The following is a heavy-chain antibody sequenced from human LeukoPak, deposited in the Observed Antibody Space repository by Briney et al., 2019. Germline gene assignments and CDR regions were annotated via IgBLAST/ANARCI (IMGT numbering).Heavy chain of an antibody. Sequence: GGSLRLSCAASGFTFINYGMHWVRQAPGKGLEWVAVISKDGSNTEYADSMKGRFTISRDNSKNTLYLQMNSLRAEDTAVYYCAKYDFWSGYHSLVYWGQGTLVTVSS. CDR2: ISKDGSNT. J-gene: IGHJ4*02. D-gene: IGHD3-3*01. CDR1: GFTFINYG. CDR3: AKYDFWSGYHSLVY. V-gene: IGHV3-30*18.